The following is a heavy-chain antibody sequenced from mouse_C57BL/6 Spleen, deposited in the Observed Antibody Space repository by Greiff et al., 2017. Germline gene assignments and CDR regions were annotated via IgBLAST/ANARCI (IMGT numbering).Heavy chain of an antibody. Sequence: QVQLQQPGAELVKPGASVKLSCKASGYTFTSYWMHWVKQRPGQGLEWIGMIHPNSGSTNYNEKFKSKATLTVDKSSSTAYMQLSSLTSEDSAVYYCARTTTGAWFAYWGQGTLVTVSA. D-gene: IGHD1-1*01. V-gene: IGHV1-64*01. CDR2: IHPNSGST. CDR1: GYTFTSYW. J-gene: IGHJ3*01. CDR3: ARTTTGAWFAY.